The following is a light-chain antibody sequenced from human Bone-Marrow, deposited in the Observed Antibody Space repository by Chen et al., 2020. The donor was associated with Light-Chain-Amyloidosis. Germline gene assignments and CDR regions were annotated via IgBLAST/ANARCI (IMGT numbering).Light chain of an antibody. CDR1: SRDIGDYNY. CDR2: DVS. Sequence: QSALTQPASVSGSPGQSITISCPGTSRDIGDYNYVSWYQQHPGKAPKLMISDVSNRPSGVSDRFAGSKSGVTASLTISGLQAEDEADYVCSSYTSSSTRVFGGGTKLTVL. J-gene: IGLJ3*02. CDR3: SSYTSSSTRV. V-gene: IGLV2-14*01.